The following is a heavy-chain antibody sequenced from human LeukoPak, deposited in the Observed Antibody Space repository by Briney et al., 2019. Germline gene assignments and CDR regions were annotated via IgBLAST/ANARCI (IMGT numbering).Heavy chain of an antibody. CDR3: ARGDGYGYIS. J-gene: IGHJ5*02. Sequence: GGSLRLSCAASGFTFSSYWMHWVRQAPGRGLVWVSGINSDGSFTTYADSVKGRFTISRDNAKNTLYLQMNSLRAEDTAVYYCARGDGYGYISWGQGTLVTGSS. CDR2: INSDGSFT. D-gene: IGHD5-18*01. CDR1: GFTFSSYW. V-gene: IGHV3-74*01.